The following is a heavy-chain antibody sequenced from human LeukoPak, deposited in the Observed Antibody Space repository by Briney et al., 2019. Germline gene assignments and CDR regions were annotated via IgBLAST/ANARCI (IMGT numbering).Heavy chain of an antibody. Sequence: GGSLRLSCAASGFTFSSYSMNWVRQAPGKGLEWVSSISSSSSYIYCADSVKGRFTISRDNAKNSLYLQMNSLRAEDTAVYYCARDTPPYYDFWSGYYNYYYYYMDVWGKGTTVTVSS. D-gene: IGHD3-3*01. CDR3: ARDTPPYYDFWSGYYNYYYYYMDV. CDR1: GFTFSSYS. V-gene: IGHV3-21*01. J-gene: IGHJ6*03. CDR2: ISSSSSYI.